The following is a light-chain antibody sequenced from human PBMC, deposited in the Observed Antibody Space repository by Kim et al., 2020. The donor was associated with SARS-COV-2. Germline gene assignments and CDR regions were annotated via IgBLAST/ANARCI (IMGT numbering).Light chain of an antibody. CDR1: SSNIGAGSD. V-gene: IGLV1-40*01. CDR3: QSYDSSLSGWV. J-gene: IGLJ3*02. Sequence: RVTISCTGSSSNIGAGSDVHWYQQLPGTAPKLLIYGNSNRPSGVPDRFSGSKSGTSASLAITGLQAEDEADYYCQSYDSSLSGWVFGGGTQLTVL. CDR2: GNS.